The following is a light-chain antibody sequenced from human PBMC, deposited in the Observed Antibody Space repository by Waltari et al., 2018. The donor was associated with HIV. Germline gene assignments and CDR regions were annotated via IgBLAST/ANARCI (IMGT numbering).Light chain of an antibody. CDR3: SSEAGSSNWV. V-gene: IGLV2-8*01. Sequence: QSALTQPPSASGSPGQSVTISSTATPGDVAGSKYLSWYQQLPGKAPKLLISEDSKRPSGVPARFSGSKSGKTASLTISGVQAEDEAEYYCSSEAGSSNWVFGGGTKLTVL. CDR2: EDS. J-gene: IGLJ3*02. CDR1: PGDVAGSKY.